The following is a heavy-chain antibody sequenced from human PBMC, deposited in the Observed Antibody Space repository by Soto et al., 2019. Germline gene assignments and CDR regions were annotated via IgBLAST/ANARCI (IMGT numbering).Heavy chain of an antibody. CDR3: ARGAIGAGPESPYGMDV. V-gene: IGHV3-72*01. J-gene: IGHJ6*02. CDR2: TRNKANSDTT. D-gene: IGHD6-13*01. Sequence: EVQLVESGGGLVQPGGSLRLSCAASGFTLSDQYMDWVRQAPGKGLEWVGRTRNKANSDTTEYAASVKGRFTISRDDSKNSLYLQMNNLKTEDTAVYYCARGAIGAGPESPYGMDVWGQGTTVTVS. CDR1: GFTLSDQY.